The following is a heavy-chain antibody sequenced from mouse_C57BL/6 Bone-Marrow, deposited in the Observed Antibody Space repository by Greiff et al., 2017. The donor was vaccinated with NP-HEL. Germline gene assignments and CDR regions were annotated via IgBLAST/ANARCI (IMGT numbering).Heavy chain of an antibody. CDR1: GYTFTSYW. D-gene: IGHD2-2*01. V-gene: IGHV1-7*01. CDR3: ARWRTMVTNAMDY. CDR2: INPSSGYT. J-gene: IGHJ4*01. Sequence: VQLVESGAELAKPGASVKLSCKASGYTFTSYWMHWVKQRPGQGLEWIGYINPSSGYTKYNQKFKDKATLTADKSSSTAYMQLSSLTYEDSAVYYCARWRTMVTNAMDYWGQGTSVTVSS.